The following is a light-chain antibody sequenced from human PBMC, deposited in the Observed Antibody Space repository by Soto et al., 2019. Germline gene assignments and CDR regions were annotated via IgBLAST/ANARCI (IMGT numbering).Light chain of an antibody. CDR2: GAS. Sequence: EIVLTQSPGTLSLSPGERATLSCRASQIVSSTYLAWYQQKPGQAPRLLIYGASSRPTGIPDRFSGSGSGTDFTLTISRLEPEDFAVYYCQQYGGSPPEYHFGQGTKMEI. CDR3: QQYGGSPPEYH. V-gene: IGKV3-20*01. J-gene: IGKJ2*01. CDR1: QIVSSTY.